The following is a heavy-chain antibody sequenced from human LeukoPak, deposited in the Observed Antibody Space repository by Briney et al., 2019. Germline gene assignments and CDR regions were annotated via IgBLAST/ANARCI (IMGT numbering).Heavy chain of an antibody. CDR3: ARDSGILDY. D-gene: IGHD1-14*01. Sequence: SETRSLTCTVSGGSISSGSYYGSWIRQPAGKGLEWIGRIYTSGSTNYNPSLKSRVTISVDTSKNQFSLKLSSVTAADTAVYYCARDSGILDYWGQGTLVTVSS. J-gene: IGHJ4*02. CDR2: IYTSGST. CDR1: GGSISSGSYY. V-gene: IGHV4-61*02.